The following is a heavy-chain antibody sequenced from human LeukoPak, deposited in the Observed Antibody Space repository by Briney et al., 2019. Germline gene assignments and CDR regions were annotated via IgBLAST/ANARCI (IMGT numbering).Heavy chain of an antibody. V-gene: IGHV4-59*01. J-gene: IGHJ6*02. Sequence: SETLSLTCTVSGGSISSYYWSWIRQPPGKGLEWIGYIYYSGSTNYNPSLKSRVTISVDTSKNQFSLKLSSVTAADTAVYYCARVPVYYYGMDVWGQGTTVTVSS. CDR3: ARVPVYYYGMDV. CDR1: GGSISSYY. CDR2: IYYSGST.